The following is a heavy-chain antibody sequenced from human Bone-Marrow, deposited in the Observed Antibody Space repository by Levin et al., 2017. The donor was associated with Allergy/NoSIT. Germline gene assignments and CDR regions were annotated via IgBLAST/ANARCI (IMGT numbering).Heavy chain of an antibody. CDR2: ISFDGTND. J-gene: IGHJ4*02. D-gene: IGHD4-23*01. CDR1: GGALNNYA. V-gene: IGHV3-30-3*01. CDR3: ARDLYYGGISGPFDY. Sequence: PGESLKISCAGSGGALNNYAMHWVRQAPGKGLEWVAVISFDGTNDYYADSVKGRFTISRDNSKNTLYLQMYNLRTEDTAVYYCARDLYYGGISGPFDYWGQGTLVTVSS.